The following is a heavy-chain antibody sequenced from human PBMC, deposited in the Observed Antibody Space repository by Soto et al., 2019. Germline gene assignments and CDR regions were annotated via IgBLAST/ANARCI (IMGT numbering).Heavy chain of an antibody. D-gene: IGHD6-25*01. J-gene: IGHJ2*01. Sequence: SSVKGACKAAGGAFSGYASGWGRQATGQGLEWMGGISPNSGNAGYAQKFQGRVTMTRNTSISTAYMELSSLTSEDTALYYCTRRKERSGPHYSALWGRGTLVTVSS. CDR1: GGAFSGYA. CDR3: TRRKERSGPHYSAL. CDR2: ISPNSGNA. V-gene: IGHV1-8*02.